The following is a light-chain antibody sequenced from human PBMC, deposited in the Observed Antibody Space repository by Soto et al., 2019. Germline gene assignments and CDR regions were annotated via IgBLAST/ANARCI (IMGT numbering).Light chain of an antibody. CDR3: SSYAGSNNLI. CDR1: SSDVGGYNY. J-gene: IGLJ1*01. CDR2: EVS. V-gene: IGLV2-8*01. Sequence: QSVLTQPPSASGSPGQSVTLSCTGNSSDVGGYNYVSWYQQHPGKAPKLMIYEVSKRPSGVPDRFSGSKSGNTASLTVSGLQAEDEADYYCSSYAGSNNLIFGTGTKVTVL.